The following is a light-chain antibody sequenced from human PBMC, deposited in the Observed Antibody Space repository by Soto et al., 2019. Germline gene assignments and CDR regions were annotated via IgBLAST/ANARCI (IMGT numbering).Light chain of an antibody. CDR1: QTITNY. Sequence: DIQMTQSPSSLSASVGDRVTITCLASQTITNYLNWYQQQSGKAPKLLIYATDTLQSGVPSRFSGSGSGTDFTLTISRLQPEDVATYYCQKYNSAPWTFGQGTKVDIK. CDR2: ATD. J-gene: IGKJ1*01. CDR3: QKYNSAPWT. V-gene: IGKV1-27*01.